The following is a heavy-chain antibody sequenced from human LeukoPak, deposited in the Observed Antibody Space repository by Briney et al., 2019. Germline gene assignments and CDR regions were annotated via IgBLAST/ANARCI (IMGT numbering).Heavy chain of an antibody. Sequence: SVKVSCKASGGTFSSYAISWVRQAPGQGLEWMGGIIPIFGTANYAQKFQGRVTITTDESTSTAYMELSSLRSEDTAVYYCARDRKNWNHHDAFDIWGQGTMVTVSS. CDR3: ARDRKNWNHHDAFDI. J-gene: IGHJ3*02. V-gene: IGHV1-69*05. CDR2: IIPIFGTA. CDR1: GGTFSSYA. D-gene: IGHD1-1*01.